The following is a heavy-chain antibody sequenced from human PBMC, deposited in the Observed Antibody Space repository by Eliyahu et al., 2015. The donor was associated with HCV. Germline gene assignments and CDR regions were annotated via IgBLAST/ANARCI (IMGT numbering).Heavy chain of an antibody. J-gene: IGHJ4*02. CDR2: INPISGGT. CDR3: ARGGDYSFDY. CDR1: GYTFTGNY. V-gene: IGHV1-2*02. D-gene: IGHD4-17*01. Sequence: QVQLVQSGAEVKKPGASVKVSCKASGYTFTGNYMHWVRQAPGQGLEWMGWINPISGGTYFAQNFQGRVTMTRDTSISTAYMELSRLRFDDTAIYYCARGGDYSFDYWGQGTLVTVSS.